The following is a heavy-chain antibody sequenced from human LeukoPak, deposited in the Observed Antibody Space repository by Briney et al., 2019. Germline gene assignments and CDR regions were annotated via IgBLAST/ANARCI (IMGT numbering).Heavy chain of an antibody. Sequence: GGSLRLSCAASGFTFSSYSMNWVRQAPGKGLEWVSSISSSSSYIYYADSVKGRFTISRDNAKNSLYLQMNSLRAEDTAVYYCARGRFLNRPFDPWGQGTLVTVSS. CDR1: GFTFSSYS. CDR3: ARGRFLNRPFDP. V-gene: IGHV3-21*01. J-gene: IGHJ5*02. CDR2: ISSSSSYI. D-gene: IGHD3-3*01.